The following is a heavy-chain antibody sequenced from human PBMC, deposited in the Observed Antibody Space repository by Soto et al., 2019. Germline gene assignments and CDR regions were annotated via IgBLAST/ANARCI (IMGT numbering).Heavy chain of an antibody. J-gene: IGHJ6*03. CDR1: GYSFTSHG. D-gene: IGHD3-10*01. V-gene: IGHV1-18*01. CDR2: ISASNGDT. Sequence: QVQLVQSGAEVKKPGASVKVSCKASGYSFTSHGISWVRQAPGQGLEWMAWISASNGDTNYAQKFQGRVTVHTHPATRTGYMEMRSLRSEDTAVYYCARMVRGSNIDYYHYMDVWGKGTTVTVSS. CDR3: ARMVRGSNIDYYHYMDV.